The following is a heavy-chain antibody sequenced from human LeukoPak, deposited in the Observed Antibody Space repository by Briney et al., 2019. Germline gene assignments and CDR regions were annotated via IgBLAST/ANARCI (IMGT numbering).Heavy chain of an antibody. J-gene: IGHJ5*02. CDR3: ARDPGGGGAKGHNWFDP. V-gene: IGHV3-74*01. D-gene: IGHD2-21*01. Sequence: GRSLRLSCAASGFTFSSYWMHWVRQAPGQGLVWVSRIKSDGSNTSYADSVKGRFTISRDNAKNTMYLQMNSLRAEDTAIYYCARDPGGGGAKGHNWFDPWGQGTLVTVSS. CDR1: GFTFSSYW. CDR2: IKSDGSNT.